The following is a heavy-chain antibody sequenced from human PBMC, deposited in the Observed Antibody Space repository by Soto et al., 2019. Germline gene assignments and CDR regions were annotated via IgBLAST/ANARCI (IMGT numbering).Heavy chain of an antibody. Sequence: TLSLTFAVYGRSLSVYYWSWFRLSPGKWLEWIGEINHRGSSDYNPSLKSRVTISIDASKNHVSLELTSVTAADTAVYYCARSDNRNSLYGVDVWGQGTAVT. CDR1: GRSLSVYY. J-gene: IGHJ6*02. D-gene: IGHD1-7*01. CDR2: INHRGSS. V-gene: IGHV4-34*01. CDR3: ARSDNRNSLYGVDV.